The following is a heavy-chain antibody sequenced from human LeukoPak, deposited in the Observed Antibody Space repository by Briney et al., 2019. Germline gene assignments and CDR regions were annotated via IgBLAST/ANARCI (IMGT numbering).Heavy chain of an antibody. V-gene: IGHV7-4-1*02. J-gene: IGHJ4*02. CDR1: GYTFTSYA. CDR2: INTNTGNP. D-gene: IGHD6-19*01. CDR3: ARDPKKWLALYYFDY. Sequence: ASVKVSCKASGYTFTSYAMNWVRQAPGQGLEWMGWINTNTGNPTYAQGFTGRFVFSLDTSVSTAYLQISSLKAEDTAVYYCARDPKKWLALYYFDYWGQGTLVTVSS.